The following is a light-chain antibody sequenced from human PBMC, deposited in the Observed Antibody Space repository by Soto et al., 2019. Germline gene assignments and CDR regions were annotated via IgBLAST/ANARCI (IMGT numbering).Light chain of an antibody. V-gene: IGKV1-39*01. CDR3: QLSYSAPQFT. CDR2: AVS. Sequence: DIQMTQSPSSLSASVGARVTITCRASENIGSHLNWYQQKPGQAPKALIYAVSSLRSGVPSRFSGSRSGTDFTLTISSLQPEDIATYYCQLSYSAPQFTFGPGTKVDIK. CDR1: ENIGSH. J-gene: IGKJ3*01.